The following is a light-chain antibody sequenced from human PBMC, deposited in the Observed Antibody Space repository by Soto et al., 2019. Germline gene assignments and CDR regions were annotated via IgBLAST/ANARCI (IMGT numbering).Light chain of an antibody. V-gene: IGKV3-11*01. CDR2: DAS. CDR1: QSVSSY. CDR3: QQRSNWPMYT. Sequence: EIVLTQSPATLSLSPGERATLSYRASQSVSSYLAWYQQKPGQAPRLLIYDASNRATDIPARFSGSGSGTDFTLTISSLEPEDFAVYYCQQRSNWPMYTFGQGTKLEIK. J-gene: IGKJ2*01.